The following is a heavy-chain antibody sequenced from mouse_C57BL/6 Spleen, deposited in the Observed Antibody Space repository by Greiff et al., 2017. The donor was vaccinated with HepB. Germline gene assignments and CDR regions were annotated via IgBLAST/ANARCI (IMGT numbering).Heavy chain of an antibody. V-gene: IGHV14-4*01. CDR2: IDPENGDT. D-gene: IGHD1-1*01. Sequence: VQLQQSGAELVRPGASVKLSCTASGFNIKDDYMHWVKQRPEQGLEWIGWIDPENGDTEYASKFQGKATITADTSSNTAYLQLSSLTSEDTAVYYCTTTVVPPYAMDYWGQGTSVTVSS. J-gene: IGHJ4*01. CDR3: TTTVVPPYAMDY. CDR1: GFNIKDDY.